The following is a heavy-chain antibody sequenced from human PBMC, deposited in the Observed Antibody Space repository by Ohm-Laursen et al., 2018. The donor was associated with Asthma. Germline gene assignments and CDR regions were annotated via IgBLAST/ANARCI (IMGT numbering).Heavy chain of an antibody. CDR1: GFTFSSYG. D-gene: IGHD3-22*01. CDR3: ARDYGLLLLPTDRSYGMDV. V-gene: IGHV3-33*01. J-gene: IGHJ6*02. CDR2: IWYDGSNK. Sequence: SLRLSCAAPGFTFSSYGMHWVRQAPGKGLEWVAVIWYDGSNKYYADSVKGRFTISRDNSKNTLYLQMNSLRAEDTAVYYCARDYGLLLLPTDRSYGMDVWGQGTTVTVSS.